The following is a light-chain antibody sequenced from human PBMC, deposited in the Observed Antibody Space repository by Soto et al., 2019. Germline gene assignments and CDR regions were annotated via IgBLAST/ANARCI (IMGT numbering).Light chain of an antibody. J-gene: IGKJ1*01. CDR1: QSVSTN. Sequence: EIVMTQSGATLSVYPGERATLSCRASQSVSTNLAWYQQKPGQAPRLLIYGASTRATGIPARFSGSGSGTEFTLTISSLQSEDFAVYYCQQYHNWPPWTFGQGTKVDI. CDR2: GAS. V-gene: IGKV3-15*01. CDR3: QQYHNWPPWT.